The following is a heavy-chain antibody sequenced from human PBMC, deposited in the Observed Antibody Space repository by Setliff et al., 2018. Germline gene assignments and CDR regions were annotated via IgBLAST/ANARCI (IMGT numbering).Heavy chain of an antibody. D-gene: IGHD6-13*01. Sequence: GGSLRLSCGASGFTYNNDWVSWVRQAPGKGLEWVSVVYSGSPNTYYAASVKGRFTISRDNSKNTLYLQMNSLRAEDTAIYYCAKCSSWHSHYPHFTYWGQGTLVTVSS. CDR1: GFTYNNDW. V-gene: IGHV3-23*03. J-gene: IGHJ4*02. CDR2: VYSGSPNT. CDR3: AKCSSWHSHYPHFTY.